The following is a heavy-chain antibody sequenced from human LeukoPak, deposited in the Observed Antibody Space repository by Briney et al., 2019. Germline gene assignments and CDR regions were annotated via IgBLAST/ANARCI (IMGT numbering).Heavy chain of an antibody. V-gene: IGHV3-23*01. CDR3: AKDARYYDSSGYLLDL. Sequence: GGSLRLSCAASGFTFSSYAMSWVRQAPGKGLEWVSAISGSGGSTYYADSVKGRFTISRDNSKNTLYLQMNSLRAEDTAVYYCAKDARYYDSSGYLLDLWGRGTLATVSS. CDR1: GFTFSSYA. J-gene: IGHJ2*01. CDR2: ISGSGGST. D-gene: IGHD3-22*01.